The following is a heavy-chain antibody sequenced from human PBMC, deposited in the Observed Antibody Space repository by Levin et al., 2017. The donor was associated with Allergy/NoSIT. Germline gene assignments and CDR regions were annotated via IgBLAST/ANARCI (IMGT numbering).Heavy chain of an antibody. D-gene: IGHD5-18*01. CDR2: ISYDGSDK. J-gene: IGHJ4*02. CDR1: GFTFRTYG. V-gene: IGHV3-30*18. CDR3: AKDLDRETALVTSSFDH. Sequence: PGGSLRLSCAASGFTFRTYGMHWVRQAPGKGLEWVAVISYDGSDKNSADSVRGRFTISRDNSKNTLYLQMNSLRAEDTAVYYCAKDLDRETALVTSSFDHWGQGTLVTVSS.